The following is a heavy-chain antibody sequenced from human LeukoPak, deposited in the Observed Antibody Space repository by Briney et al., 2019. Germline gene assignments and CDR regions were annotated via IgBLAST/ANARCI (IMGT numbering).Heavy chain of an antibody. Sequence: ASVKASCKASGYTFTSYGISWVRQAPGQGLEWMGWISAYNGNTNYAQKLQGRVTMTTDTSTSTAYMELRSLRSDDTAVYYCARGYCSSTSCYRDSHYYYYGMDVWGQGTTVTVSS. J-gene: IGHJ6*02. CDR3: ARGYCSSTSCYRDSHYYYYGMDV. V-gene: IGHV1-18*01. CDR1: GYTFTSYG. CDR2: ISAYNGNT. D-gene: IGHD2-2*02.